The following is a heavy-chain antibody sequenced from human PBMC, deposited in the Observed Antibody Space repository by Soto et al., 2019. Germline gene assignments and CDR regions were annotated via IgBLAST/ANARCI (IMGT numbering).Heavy chain of an antibody. D-gene: IGHD3-16*01. CDR2: MNPGSGDT. CDR1: GYSFTNND. Sequence: AASVKVSCKASGYSFTNNDVTWVRQATGQGLEWMGWMNPGSGDTGYAQKFQGRVTMTRDISIATAYMELSSLRSDDTAIYYCARMATFGSLNWFDPWGQVTLVTVSS. J-gene: IGHJ5*02. V-gene: IGHV1-8*01. CDR3: ARMATFGSLNWFDP.